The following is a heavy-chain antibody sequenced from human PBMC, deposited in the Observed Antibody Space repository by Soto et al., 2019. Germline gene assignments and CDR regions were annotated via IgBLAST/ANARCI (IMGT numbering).Heavy chain of an antibody. CDR3: PRGTESYITSPRRPLFRY. J-gene: IGHJ4*02. CDR1: GCTFSSYA. Sequence: PGGSLRRPGAASGCTFSSYAMDWGRQAPGKGLEWVASILHDGSTNGYADSVKGRFTISRDNAKNTLYLQMNSLRTEDTDVYYCPRGTESYITSPRRPLFRYWRQGTLVTVSS. D-gene: IGHD3-10*01. V-gene: IGHV3-30-3*01. CDR2: ILHDGSTN.